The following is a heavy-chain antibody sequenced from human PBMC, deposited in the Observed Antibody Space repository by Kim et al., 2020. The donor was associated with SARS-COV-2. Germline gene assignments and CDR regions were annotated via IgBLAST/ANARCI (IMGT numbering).Heavy chain of an antibody. D-gene: IGHD4-17*01. CDR3: ARDAYDYGGYYYYYYGMDV. Sequence: DRCTISRDNSKNTRYLQMNSLRAEDTAVYYCARDAYDYGGYYYYYYGMDVWGQGTTVTVSS. J-gene: IGHJ6*02. V-gene: IGHV3-53*01.